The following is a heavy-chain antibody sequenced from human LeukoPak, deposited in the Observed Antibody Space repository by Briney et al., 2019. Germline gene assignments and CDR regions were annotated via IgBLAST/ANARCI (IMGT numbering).Heavy chain of an antibody. V-gene: IGHV3-11*04. J-gene: IGHJ6*03. D-gene: IGHD1-20*01. CDR2: ISSSGSTI. Sequence: SGGSLRLSCAASGFTFSDYYMSWIRQAPGKGLEWVSYISSSGSTIYYADSVKGRFTISRDNAKNSLYLQMNSLRAEDTAVYYCARVNKGHNWKKSYYYMDVWGKGTTVTVSS. CDR1: GFTFSDYY. CDR3: ARVNKGHNWKKSYYYMDV.